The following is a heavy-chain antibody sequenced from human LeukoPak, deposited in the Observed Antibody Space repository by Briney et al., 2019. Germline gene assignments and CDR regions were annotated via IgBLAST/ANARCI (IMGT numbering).Heavy chain of an antibody. CDR2: IDPSDSYT. D-gene: IGHD6-19*01. CDR3: ARPVAENYGMDV. V-gene: IGHV5-10-1*01. J-gene: IGHJ6*02. CDR1: GYSFTSYW. Sequence: GESLKISCKGSGYSFTSYWISWVRQMPGKGLEWMGRIDPSDSYTNYSPSFQGHVTISADKSISTAYLRWSSLKASDTAMYYCARPVAENYGMDVWGQGTTVTVSS.